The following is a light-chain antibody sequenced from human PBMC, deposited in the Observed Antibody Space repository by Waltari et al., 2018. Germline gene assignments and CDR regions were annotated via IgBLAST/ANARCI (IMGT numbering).Light chain of an antibody. CDR2: WAS. V-gene: IGKV4-1*01. Sequence: INCKSSQSVLYSSNNKNYLAWYQQKPGQPPKLLIYWASTRESGVPDRFSGSGSGTDFTLTISSLQAEDVAVYYCQQYYSTLYTFGQGTKLEIK. CDR3: QQYYSTLYT. CDR1: QSVLYSSNNKNY. J-gene: IGKJ2*01.